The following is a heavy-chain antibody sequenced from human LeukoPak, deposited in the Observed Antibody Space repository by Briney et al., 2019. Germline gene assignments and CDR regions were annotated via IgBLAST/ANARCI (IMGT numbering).Heavy chain of an antibody. CDR3: ARDIGHCSSTSCYKDY. D-gene: IGHD2-2*01. J-gene: IGHJ4*02. Sequence: PSETLSLTCAVSGGSISSSNWWSWVRQPPGKGLEWIGEIYHSGSTNYNPSLKSRVTISVDKSKNQFSLKLSSVTAADTVVYYCARDIGHCSSTSCYKDYWGQGTLVTVSS. CDR2: IYHSGST. V-gene: IGHV4-4*02. CDR1: GGSISSSNW.